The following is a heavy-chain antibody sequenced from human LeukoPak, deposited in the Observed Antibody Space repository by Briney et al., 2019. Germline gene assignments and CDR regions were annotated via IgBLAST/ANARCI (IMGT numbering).Heavy chain of an antibody. CDR3: ARDTADGYNEGGYFDY. V-gene: IGHV3-21*01. D-gene: IGHD5-24*01. CDR2: ISSSSSYI. CDR1: GFTFSSYS. Sequence: PGGSLRLSCAASGFTFSSYSMNWVRQAPGKGLEWVSSISSSSSYIYYADPVKGRFTISRDNAKNSLYLQMNSLRAEDTAVYYCARDTADGYNEGGYFDYWGQGTLVTVSS. J-gene: IGHJ4*02.